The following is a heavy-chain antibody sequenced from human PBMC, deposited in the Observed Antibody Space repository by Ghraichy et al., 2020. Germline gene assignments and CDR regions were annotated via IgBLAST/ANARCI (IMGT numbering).Heavy chain of an antibody. V-gene: IGHV4-31*03. Sequence: SETLSLTCTVSGGSISSGGYYWSWIRQHPGKGLEWIGYIYYSGSTYYNPSLKSRVTISVDTSKNQFSLKLSSVTAADTAVYYCARDREYYGDSPLFDPWGQGTLVTVSS. CDR1: GGSISSGGYY. CDR2: IYYSGST. CDR3: ARDREYYGDSPLFDP. D-gene: IGHD4-17*01. J-gene: IGHJ5*02.